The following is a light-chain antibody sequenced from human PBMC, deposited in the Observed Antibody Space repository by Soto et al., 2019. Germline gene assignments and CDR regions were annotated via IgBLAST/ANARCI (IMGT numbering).Light chain of an antibody. CDR1: NSDVGGYNY. J-gene: IGLJ2*01. V-gene: IGLV2-8*01. CDR3: SSYAGSNSVV. CDR2: EVS. Sequence: QSALTQPPSASGSPGQSVTISCTGTNSDVGGYNYVSWYQQHPGKAPKLMIYEVSKRPSGVPDPFSGSKSGNTASLTVSGLQAEDEADYYCSSYAGSNSVVFGGGTKVTVL.